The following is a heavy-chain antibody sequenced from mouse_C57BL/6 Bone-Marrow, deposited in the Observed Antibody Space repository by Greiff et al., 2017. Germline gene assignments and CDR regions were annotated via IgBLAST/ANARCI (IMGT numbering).Heavy chain of an antibody. J-gene: IGHJ4*01. CDR1: GYTFTSYW. CDR2: IHPNSGST. V-gene: IGHV1-64*01. CDR3: ARRTLPYYGGGMDY. D-gene: IGHD1-1*01. Sequence: QVQLQQPGAELVKPGASMKLSCKASGYTFTSYWMHWVKQRPGQGLAWIGMIHPNSGSTNYNEKFKSKATLTVDKSSSTAYMQLSSLTSEDSAVYYGARRTLPYYGGGMDYWGQGTSVTVSS.